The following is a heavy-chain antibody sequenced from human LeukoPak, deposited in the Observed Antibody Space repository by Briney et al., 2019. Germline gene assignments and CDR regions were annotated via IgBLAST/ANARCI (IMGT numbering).Heavy chain of an antibody. Sequence: GASVKVSCKASGYTFTSYGISWVRQAPGQGLEWMGWISAYNGNTNYAQKLQGRVTMTTDTSTSTAYMELRSLRSDDTAVYYCATFSSSSYYYYYSMDVWGQGTTVTVSS. CDR3: ATFSSSSYYYYYSMDV. CDR2: ISAYNGNT. V-gene: IGHV1-18*01. CDR1: GYTFTSYG. J-gene: IGHJ6*02. D-gene: IGHD6-6*01.